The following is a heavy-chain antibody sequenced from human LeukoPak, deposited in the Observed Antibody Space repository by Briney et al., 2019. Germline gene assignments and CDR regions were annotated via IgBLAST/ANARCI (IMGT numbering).Heavy chain of an antibody. CDR2: IKQDGSEK. CDR3: ARGLGGYGHFDY. CDR1: GFTFRSYW. Sequence: PGGSLTLSCAASGFTFRSYWMSWVRQAPGKGLDWVANIKQDGSEKYYVDSVKGRFTISRDNAKNSLYLQMNSLRAEDTAVYYCARGLGGYGHFDYWGQGTLVTVSS. V-gene: IGHV3-7*01. D-gene: IGHD5-12*01. J-gene: IGHJ4*02.